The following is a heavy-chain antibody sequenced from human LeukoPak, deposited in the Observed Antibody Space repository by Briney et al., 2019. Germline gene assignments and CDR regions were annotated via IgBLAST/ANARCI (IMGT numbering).Heavy chain of an antibody. V-gene: IGHV3-30-3*01. CDR3: AREILAWLVANWFDP. D-gene: IGHD6-19*01. Sequence: QPGRSLRLSCAASGFTFSSYAMHWVRQAPGKGLEWVAVISYDGSNKYYADSVKGRFTISRDNSKNTLCLQMNSLRAEDTAVYYCAREILAWLVANWFDPWGQGTLVTVSS. J-gene: IGHJ5*02. CDR1: GFTFSSYA. CDR2: ISYDGSNK.